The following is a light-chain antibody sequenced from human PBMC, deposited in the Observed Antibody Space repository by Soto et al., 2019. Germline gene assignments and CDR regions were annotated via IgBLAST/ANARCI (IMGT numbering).Light chain of an antibody. Sequence: QSALTQPASVSGSPGQSITISCTGTSSDVGGYNYVSWYQQHPGIAPKLLIYGVTNRPSGGSPRFSGSKSGNTASLTISGLHAEDDADYHCSSYTSASTLLYLFGTGTKVTVL. CDR2: GVT. CDR1: SSDVGGYNY. CDR3: SSYTSASTLLYL. V-gene: IGLV2-14*01. J-gene: IGLJ1*01.